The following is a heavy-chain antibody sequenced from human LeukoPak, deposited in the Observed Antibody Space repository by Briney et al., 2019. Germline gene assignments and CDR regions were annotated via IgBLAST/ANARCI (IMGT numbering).Heavy chain of an antibody. Sequence: GGSLRLSCGASGFTFSSYSMNWVRQAPGKGLEWVSFIDTSGTYIYYGDSMKGRFSISRDNAKNSLSLQMNGLRAEDTAVYYCARGRSITLLRGVAMSDGFDIWGQGTMVTVSS. CDR2: IDTSGTYI. D-gene: IGHD3-10*01. V-gene: IGHV3-21*01. CDR1: GFTFSSYS. J-gene: IGHJ3*02. CDR3: ARGRSITLLRGVAMSDGFDI.